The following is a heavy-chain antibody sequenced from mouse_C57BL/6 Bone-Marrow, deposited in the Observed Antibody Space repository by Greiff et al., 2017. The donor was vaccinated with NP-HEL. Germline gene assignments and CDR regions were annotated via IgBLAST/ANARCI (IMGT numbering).Heavy chain of an antibody. CDR1: GYSITSGYY. J-gene: IGHJ2*01. D-gene: IGHD2-2*01. V-gene: IGHV3-6*01. Sequence: DVKLQESGPGLVKPSQSLSLTCSVPGYSITSGYYWNWIRQFPGNKLEWMGYISYDGSNNYNPSLKNRISITRDTSKNQFFLKLNSVTTEDTATYYCARELWLRRFGYFDYWGQGTTLTVSS. CDR2: ISYDGSN. CDR3: ARELWLRRFGYFDY.